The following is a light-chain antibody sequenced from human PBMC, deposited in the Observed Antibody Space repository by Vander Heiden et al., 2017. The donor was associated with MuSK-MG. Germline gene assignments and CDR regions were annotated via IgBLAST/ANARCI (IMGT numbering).Light chain of an antibody. Sequence: IQRTECLSSLSASVGFRVSITCRASQSIRTYLHWYLHKPGKAPKVPTYAASSMQSGIPSRSSGSGPAADFTLTISSLQPEDFATYYCQQCDSTIWTFGQGTKVEIK. CDR2: AAS. V-gene: IGKV1-39*01. CDR1: QSIRTY. CDR3: QQCDSTIWT. J-gene: IGKJ1*01.